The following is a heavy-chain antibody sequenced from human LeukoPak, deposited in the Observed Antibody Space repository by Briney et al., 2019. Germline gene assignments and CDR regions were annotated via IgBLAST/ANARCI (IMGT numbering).Heavy chain of an antibody. V-gene: IGHV1-24*01. CDR2: FDAEDGET. Sequence: ASVEVSCKASGYTLTELSIHWVRQAPGKGLEWMGGFDAEDGETIYALKFQGRVTLTEDSSTDTAYMELRSLTSEDTAVYYCATDPGSSGYSWGQGTLVTVSS. CDR3: ATDPGSSGYS. CDR1: GYTLTELS. D-gene: IGHD3-22*01. J-gene: IGHJ5*02.